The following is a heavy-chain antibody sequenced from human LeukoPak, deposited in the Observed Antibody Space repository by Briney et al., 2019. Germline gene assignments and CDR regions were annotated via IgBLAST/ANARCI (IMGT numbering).Heavy chain of an antibody. CDR1: GGSFSGYY. Sequence: SETLSLTCAVYGGSFSGYYWSWIRQPPGKGLEWIGEINHSGSTNYNPSLKSRVTISVDTSKNQFSLKLSSVTAADTAVYYCARGGVYCGGDCCSGLSYWGQGTLVTVSS. D-gene: IGHD2-21*02. CDR3: ARGGVYCGGDCCSGLSY. V-gene: IGHV4-34*01. J-gene: IGHJ4*02. CDR2: INHSGST.